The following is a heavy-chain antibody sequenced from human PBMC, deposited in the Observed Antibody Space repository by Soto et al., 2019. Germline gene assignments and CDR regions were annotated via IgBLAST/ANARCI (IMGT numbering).Heavy chain of an antibody. CDR2: VYHSGTT. CDR1: GGSISGINW. J-gene: IGHJ6*02. CDR3: ARVGGGMDV. V-gene: IGHV4-4*02. Sequence: QVQLQESGPGLVKPSGTLSLTCVVSGGSISGINWWSWVRQPPGKGLEWIGEVYHSGTTNYNPSLKXRXTXXVDTSKNQFSLKLSSVRAADTAVYYCARVGGGMDVWGQGTTVTVSS.